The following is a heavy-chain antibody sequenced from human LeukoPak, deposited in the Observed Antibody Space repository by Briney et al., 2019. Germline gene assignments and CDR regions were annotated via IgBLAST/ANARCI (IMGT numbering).Heavy chain of an antibody. CDR1: GGSISSYY. CDR2: IYYSGST. D-gene: IGHD3-22*01. Sequence: SETLSLTCTVSGGSISSYYWSWIRQPPGKGLEWIGYIYYSGSTNYNPSLKSRVTISVDTSKNQSSLKLSSVTAADTAVYYCARRPPDYYDSSGYHHWCFDLWGRGTLVTVSS. J-gene: IGHJ2*01. CDR3: ARRPPDYYDSSGYHHWCFDL. V-gene: IGHV4-59*08.